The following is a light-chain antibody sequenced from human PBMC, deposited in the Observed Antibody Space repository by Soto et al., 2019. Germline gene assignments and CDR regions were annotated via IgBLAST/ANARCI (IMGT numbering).Light chain of an antibody. Sequence: DIQMTQSPSSLSASVGDRVTITCRASQSITTYLNWYQQEPGKAPKLLIYSASTFQSGVPSRFSGSGSWADFTLTISSLQPEDFETYYCQQIFSSPPHTFGQGTKLEIK. J-gene: IGKJ2*01. CDR2: SAS. CDR3: QQIFSSPPHT. V-gene: IGKV1-39*01. CDR1: QSITTY.